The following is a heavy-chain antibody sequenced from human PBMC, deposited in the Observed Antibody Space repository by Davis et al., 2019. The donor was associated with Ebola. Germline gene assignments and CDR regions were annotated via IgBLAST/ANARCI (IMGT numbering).Heavy chain of an antibody. CDR3: GYNGFDF. J-gene: IGHJ4*02. V-gene: IGHV4-39*01. D-gene: IGHD1-1*01. Sequence: MPSETLSLTCTVSGGSISSSSYYWGWIRQPPGKGLEWIGSIYYSGRTFYNPSLKSRVTISVDTSRNQFSLKLTSVTAADTAMYYCGYNGFDFWGQGTLVTVSS. CDR1: GGSISSSSYY. CDR2: IYYSGRT.